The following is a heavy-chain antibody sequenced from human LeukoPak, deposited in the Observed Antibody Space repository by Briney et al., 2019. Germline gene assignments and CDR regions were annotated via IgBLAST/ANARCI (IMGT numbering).Heavy chain of an antibody. CDR1: GGTFSSYA. V-gene: IGHV1-69*05. D-gene: IGHD2-21*01. CDR3: ATVTYCGGDCHSHDAFDI. CDR2: IIPIFGTA. J-gene: IGHJ3*02. Sequence: SVKVSCKASGGTFSSYAISWVRQTPGQGLEWMGGIIPIFGTANYAQKFQGRVTITTDESTSTAYMELSSLRSEDTAVYYCATVTYCGGDCHSHDAFDIWGQGTMVTVSS.